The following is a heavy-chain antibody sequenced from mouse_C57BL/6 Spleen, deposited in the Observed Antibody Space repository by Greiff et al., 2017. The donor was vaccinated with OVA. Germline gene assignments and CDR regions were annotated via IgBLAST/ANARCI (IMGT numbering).Heavy chain of an antibody. CDR3: ARDPNWDVGYFDV. Sequence: EVQLQQSGPELVKPGASVKISCKASGYSFTGYYMNWVKQSPEKSLEWIGEINHSTGGTTYNQKFKAKATLTVDKSSSTAYMQLKSLTSEDSAVYYCARDPNWDVGYFDVWGTLTTVTVSS. CDR1: GYSFTGYY. J-gene: IGHJ1*03. V-gene: IGHV1-42*01. D-gene: IGHD4-1*02. CDR2: INHSTGGT.